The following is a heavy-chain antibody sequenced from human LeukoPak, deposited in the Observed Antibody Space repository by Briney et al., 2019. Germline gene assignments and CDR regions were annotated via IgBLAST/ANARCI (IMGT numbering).Heavy chain of an antibody. Sequence: SETLSLTCTVSGGSISSYYWSWIRQPAGKGLQWIGRIYTSGSTNYNPSLKSRVTMSVVTSKNQFSLRLSSVTAADTAVYYCARDLDSSSPYFDYWGQGTLVTVSS. D-gene: IGHD6-6*01. CDR2: IYTSGST. J-gene: IGHJ4*02. V-gene: IGHV4-4*07. CDR1: GGSISSYY. CDR3: ARDLDSSSPYFDY.